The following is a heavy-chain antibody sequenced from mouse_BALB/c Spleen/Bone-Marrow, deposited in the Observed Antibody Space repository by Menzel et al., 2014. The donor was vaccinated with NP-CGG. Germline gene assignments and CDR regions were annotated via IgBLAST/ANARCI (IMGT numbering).Heavy chain of an antibody. D-gene: IGHD2-14*01. CDR2: IWAGGST. CDR1: GFSLTSYG. Sequence: VQLQESGPGLVAPSQSLSITCTVSGFSLTSYGVHWVRQPPGKGLEWLGVIWAGGSTNYNSALMSRLSISKDNSKSQVLLKMNSLQTDDTAMYYCARAAYRYDVTWFAYWGQGTLVTVSA. CDR3: ARAAYRYDVTWFAY. V-gene: IGHV2-9*02. J-gene: IGHJ3*01.